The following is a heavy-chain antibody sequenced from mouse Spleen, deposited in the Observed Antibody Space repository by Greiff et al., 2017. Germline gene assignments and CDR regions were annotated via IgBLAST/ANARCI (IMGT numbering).Heavy chain of an antibody. Sequence: EVKLVESGGGLVKLGGSLKLSCAASGFTFSSYAMSWVRQTPEKRLEWVATISSGGGNTYYPDSVKGRFTISRDNAKNTLYLQMSSLKSEDTAMYYCAREEITTKAWFAYWGQGTLVTVSA. V-gene: IGHV5-9*04. J-gene: IGHJ3*01. CDR2: ISSGGGNT. CDR1: GFTFSSYA. CDR3: AREEITTKAWFAY. D-gene: IGHD2-4*01.